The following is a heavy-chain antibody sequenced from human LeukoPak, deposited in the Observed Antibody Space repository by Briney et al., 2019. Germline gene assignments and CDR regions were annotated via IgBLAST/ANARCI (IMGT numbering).Heavy chain of an antibody. CDR1: GYTFTSYG. V-gene: IGHV1-8*03. D-gene: IGHD3-10*01. CDR2: MNPNSGNT. CDR3: ARGVMVRGVIIKGYYYYYMDV. Sequence: ASVKVSCKASGYTFTSYGINWVRQATGQGLEWMGWMNPNSGNTGYAQKFQGRVTITRNTSISTAYMELSSLRSEDTAVYYCARGVMVRGVIIKGYYYYYMDVWGKGTTVTVSS. J-gene: IGHJ6*03.